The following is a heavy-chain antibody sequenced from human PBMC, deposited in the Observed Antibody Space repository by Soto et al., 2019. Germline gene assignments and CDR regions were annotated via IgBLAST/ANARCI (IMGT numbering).Heavy chain of an antibody. CDR2: ISYDGSNK. V-gene: IGHV3-30*18. CDR3: AKTRSFWSGYYSFDY. CDR1: GFTFSSYG. D-gene: IGHD3-3*01. Sequence: GGSLRLSCAASGFTFSSYGMHWVRQAPGKGLEWVAVISYDGSNKYYADSVKGRFTISRDNSKNTLYLQMNSLRAEDTAVYYCAKTRSFWSGYYSFDYWGQGTLVTVSS. J-gene: IGHJ4*02.